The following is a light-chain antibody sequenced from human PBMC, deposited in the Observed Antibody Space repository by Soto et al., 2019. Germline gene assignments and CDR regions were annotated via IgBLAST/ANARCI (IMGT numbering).Light chain of an antibody. V-gene: IGKV3-11*01. J-gene: IGKJ1*01. Sequence: EIVLTQSPVTLSFSPGERATLSCRASQSVDAYLAWYQQRPGQAPRLLIFDASNRATGIPTRFSGSGSGTDFTLTISSLEPEDFAVYYCQQRSNWAPTFGQGTKVEIK. CDR3: QQRSNWAPT. CDR1: QSVDAY. CDR2: DAS.